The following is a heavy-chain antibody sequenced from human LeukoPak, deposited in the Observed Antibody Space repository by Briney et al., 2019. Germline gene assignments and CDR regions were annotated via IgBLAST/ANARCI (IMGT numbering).Heavy chain of an antibody. V-gene: IGHV4-61*01. CDR1: GASVSSGNYY. D-gene: IGHD4-17*01. J-gene: IGHJ2*01. CDR3: ARNAGATVTTLFDL. Sequence: SEPLSLTCTVSGASVSSGNYYWSWIRQPPGKGLEWIGYIYYGGSPNYNPSLKSRVTMSIDASKQQVSLKLSSVTAPDTAVYYCARNAGATVTTLFDLWGRGTLVTVSS. CDR2: IYYGGSP.